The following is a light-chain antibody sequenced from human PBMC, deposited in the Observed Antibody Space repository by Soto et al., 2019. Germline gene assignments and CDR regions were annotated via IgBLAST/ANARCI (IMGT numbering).Light chain of an antibody. Sequence: EIVMTQSPATLSVSPGERATLSCRASQSVSSNLAWYQQKPGQAPRLLIYGASTRATGIPARFSGSGSGTEFILTISSLQSEDCAVYYCQKYNNWPPLTFGGGTKVEIK. CDR3: QKYNNWPPLT. CDR2: GAS. J-gene: IGKJ4*01. V-gene: IGKV3-15*01. CDR1: QSVSSN.